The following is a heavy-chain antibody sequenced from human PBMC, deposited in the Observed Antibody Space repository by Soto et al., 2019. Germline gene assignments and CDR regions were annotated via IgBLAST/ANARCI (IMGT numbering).Heavy chain of an antibody. CDR3: ARPHGGSSGWDNWFDP. Sequence: SETLSLTCTVSGGSISSYYWSWIRQPPGKGLEWIGYIHYSGSTNYNPSLKSRVTISVDTSKNQFSLKLNSVTAADTAVYYCARPHGGSSGWDNWFDPWGQGTLVTVSS. CDR2: IHYSGST. D-gene: IGHD6-25*01. V-gene: IGHV4-59*01. J-gene: IGHJ5*02. CDR1: GGSISSYY.